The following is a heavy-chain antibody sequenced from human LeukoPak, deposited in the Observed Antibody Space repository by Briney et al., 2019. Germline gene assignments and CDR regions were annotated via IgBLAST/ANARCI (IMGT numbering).Heavy chain of an antibody. J-gene: IGHJ5*02. V-gene: IGHV4-34*01. CDR1: GGSFSDYY. Sequence: SETLSLTCAVYGGSFSDYYWSWIRQPPGKGLEWIGSVYYSGNTYYNSSLKSRVTISVDSSKNQFSLRLSSVTAADTAVYYCARESLTWLQSRTSWFDPWGQGTLVTVSS. CDR2: VYYSGNT. D-gene: IGHD5-24*01. CDR3: ARESLTWLQSRTSWFDP.